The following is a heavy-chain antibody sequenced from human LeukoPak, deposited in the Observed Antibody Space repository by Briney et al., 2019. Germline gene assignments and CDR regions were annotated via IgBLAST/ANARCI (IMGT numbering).Heavy chain of an antibody. Sequence: GGSLRLSCAASGFTFSSYAMSWVRQAPGKGLEWVSAISGSGGSTYYADSVKGRFTISRDNSKNTLYLQMNSLRAEDTAVYYCTRSRPILFGEGLVFDQWGQGTLVTVSS. D-gene: IGHD3-10*01. CDR1: GFTFSSYA. J-gene: IGHJ4*02. CDR2: ISGSGGST. V-gene: IGHV3-23*01. CDR3: TRSRPILFGEGLVFDQ.